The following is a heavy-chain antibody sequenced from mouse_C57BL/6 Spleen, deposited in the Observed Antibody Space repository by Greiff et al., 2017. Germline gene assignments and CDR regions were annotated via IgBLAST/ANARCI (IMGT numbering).Heavy chain of an antibody. CDR1: GYTFTGYW. CDR3: ARHDYDWFAY. CDR2: FLPGSGST. D-gene: IGHD2-4*01. Sequence: HVQLQPSGAELMKPGASVKLSCKATGYTFTGYWIEWVKQRPGHGLEWIGEFLPGSGSTNYNEKFKGKATFTADTSSNTAYVQLGSLTTEDSAIYYCARHDYDWFAYWGQGTLVTVSA. V-gene: IGHV1-9*01. J-gene: IGHJ3*01.